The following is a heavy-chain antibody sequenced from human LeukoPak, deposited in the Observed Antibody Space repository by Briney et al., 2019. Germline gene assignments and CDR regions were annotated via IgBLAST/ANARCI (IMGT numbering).Heavy chain of an antibody. CDR1: GGSFSGYY. CDR3: ARQWGYTSSSERANWFDP. D-gene: IGHD6-6*01. CDR2: VYHRGST. J-gene: IGHJ5*02. V-gene: IGHV4-34*01. Sequence: SETLSLTCGVYGGSFSGYYWSWIRQPPGKGLEWIGYVYHRGSTNSNPSLKSRVTISIDTSKSQFSLKLSSVTAADTAVYYCARQWGYTSSSERANWFDPWGQGTLVTVSS.